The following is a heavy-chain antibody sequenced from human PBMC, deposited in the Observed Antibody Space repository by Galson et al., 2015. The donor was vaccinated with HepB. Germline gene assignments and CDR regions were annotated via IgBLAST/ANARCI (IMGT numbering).Heavy chain of an antibody. V-gene: IGHV3-64D*06. CDR3: VKGRGLDN. CDR1: GFTFTNYA. CDR2: ITGNGNNT. J-gene: IGHJ4*02. Sequence: SLRLSCAASGFTFTNYAMHWVRQAPGKGLQYLSSITGNGNNTNHADSAKGRFTISRDNSKYTLYLQMSSLRAEDTGVYYCVKGRGLDNWGQGTLVTVSS. D-gene: IGHD3-10*01.